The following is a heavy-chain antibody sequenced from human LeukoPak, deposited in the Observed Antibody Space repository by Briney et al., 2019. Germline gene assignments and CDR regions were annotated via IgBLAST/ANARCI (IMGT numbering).Heavy chain of an antibody. CDR3: ASGPFVVVPAASPSPFDY. CDR1: GGSFSGYY. V-gene: IGHV4-34*01. D-gene: IGHD2-2*01. J-gene: IGHJ4*02. Sequence: SETLSLTCAVYGGSFSGYYWSWVRQPPGKGLEWIGEINHSGSTNYNPSLKSRVTISVDTSKNQFSLKLSSVTAADTAVYYCASGPFVVVPAASPSPFDYWGQGTLVTVSS. CDR2: INHSGST.